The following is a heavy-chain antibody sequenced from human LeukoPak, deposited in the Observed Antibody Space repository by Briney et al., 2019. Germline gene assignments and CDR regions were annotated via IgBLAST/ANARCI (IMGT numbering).Heavy chain of an antibody. V-gene: IGHV4-34*01. D-gene: IGHD3-22*01. CDR3: ARGSSYDSSGYYFVVGTLDY. J-gene: IGHJ4*02. CDR1: GGSFSGYY. CDR2: INHSGST. Sequence: PSETLSLTCAVYGGSFSGYYWSWIRQPPGKGLEWIGEINHSGSTNYNPSLKSRVTISIDTSKNQFSLKLSSVTAADTAVYYCARGSSYDSSGYYFVVGTLDYWGQGTLVTVSS.